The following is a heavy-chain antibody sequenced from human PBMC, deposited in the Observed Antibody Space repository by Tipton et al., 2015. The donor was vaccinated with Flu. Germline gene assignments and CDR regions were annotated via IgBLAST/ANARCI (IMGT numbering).Heavy chain of an antibody. CDR3: ARHGYYDILTGYYSWFDP. J-gene: IGHJ5*02. V-gene: IGHV4-38-2*01. CDR2: IYHSGST. Sequence: TLSLTCAVSGYSISSGYYWGWIRQPPGKGLEWTGSIYHSGSTYYNPSLKSRVTISVDTSKNQFSLKLSSVTAADTAVYYCARHGYYDILTGYYSWFDPWGQGTLVTVSS. CDR1: GYSISSGYY. D-gene: IGHD3-9*01.